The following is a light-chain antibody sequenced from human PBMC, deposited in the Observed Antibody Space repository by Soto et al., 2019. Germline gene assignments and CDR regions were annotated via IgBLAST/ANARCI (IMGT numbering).Light chain of an antibody. Sequence: QSVLTQPPSVSGAPGQRVTISCTGSSSNIGTGYDVHWYQQLPGTAPKLLIYGNSNRPSGVPDRFSGSKSGTSGSLAITGLRAEDEADYYCQSFDTSLSHVVFGGGTKLTVL. CDR2: GNS. J-gene: IGLJ2*01. V-gene: IGLV1-40*01. CDR1: SSNIGTGYD. CDR3: QSFDTSLSHVV.